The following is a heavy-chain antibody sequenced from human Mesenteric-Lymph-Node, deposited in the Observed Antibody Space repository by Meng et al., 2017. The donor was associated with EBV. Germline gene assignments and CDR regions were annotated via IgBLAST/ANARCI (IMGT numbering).Heavy chain of an antibody. J-gene: IGHJ4*02. V-gene: IGHV2-5*02. CDR2: IYWDDDN. CDR1: CFSLDTDGVG. CDR3: AHRPSGTYYRTFDY. Sequence: QMPSQDCGPTMEQPTHTLISTWTFSCFSLDTDGVGVGWIRQPRGQSLEWLRIIYWDDDNRYSPSLKDRLTITKATSKTQVVLTMTNMDHVDIATYYCAHRPSGTYYRTFDYWGQGTLVTVSS. D-gene: IGHD3-10*01.